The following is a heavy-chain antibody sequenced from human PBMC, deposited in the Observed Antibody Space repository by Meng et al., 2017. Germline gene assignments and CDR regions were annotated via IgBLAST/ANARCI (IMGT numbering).Heavy chain of an antibody. J-gene: IGHJ4*02. CDR3: ARGYGDYWVSDY. CDR1: GGSISSSSYY. V-gene: IGHV4-39*07. Sequence: SETLSLTCTVSGGSISSSSYYWGWIRQPPGKGLEWIGSIYYSGSTYYNPSLKSRVTISVDTSKNQFSLKLSSVTAADTAVYYRARGYGDYWVSDYWGQGTLVTVSS. D-gene: IGHD4-17*01. CDR2: IYYSGST.